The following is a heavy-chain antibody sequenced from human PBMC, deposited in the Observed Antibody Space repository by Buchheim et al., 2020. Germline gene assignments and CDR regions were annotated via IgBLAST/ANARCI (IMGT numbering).Heavy chain of an antibody. Sequence: EVQLVESGGGLVQPGGSLRLSCAASGFTFSSYSMTWVRQAPGKGLEWVSYISSSSSTIYYADSVKGRFTISRDNSQNSLYLQMNSLRDEDTAVYYCARDPAGATFVLYDYYYYGMDVWGQGTT. V-gene: IGHV3-48*02. CDR1: GFTFSSYS. J-gene: IGHJ6*02. CDR2: ISSSSSTI. D-gene: IGHD1-26*01. CDR3: ARDPAGATFVLYDYYYYGMDV.